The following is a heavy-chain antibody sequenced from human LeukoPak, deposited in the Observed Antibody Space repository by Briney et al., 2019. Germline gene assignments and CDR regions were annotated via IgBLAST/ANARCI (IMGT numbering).Heavy chain of an antibody. CDR1: GFTFSNYW. CDR2: IKQDGSEK. J-gene: IGHJ6*02. Sequence: GGSLRLSCAASGFTFSNYWMSWVRQAPGKGLEWVANIKQDGSEKFYVDSVKGRFTISRDNAKNSLYLQMNSLRAEDTAVYYRARLVRSGSYPYYYYAMDVWGQGTTVTVSS. V-gene: IGHV3-7*01. D-gene: IGHD1-26*01. CDR3: ARLVRSGSYPYYYYAMDV.